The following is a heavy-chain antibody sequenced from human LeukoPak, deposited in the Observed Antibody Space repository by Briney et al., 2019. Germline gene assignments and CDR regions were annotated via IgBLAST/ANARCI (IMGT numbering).Heavy chain of an antibody. Sequence: GGSLRLSCAASGFTFSSYAMSWVRQAPGKGLEWVSVIYGGGDIYYADSVRGRFTISRDNSKNTLYLQINSLRVEDTAAYYCAREVYNTGLAYWGQGTLVTVSS. CDR3: AREVYNTGLAY. D-gene: IGHD6-19*01. CDR1: GFTFSSYA. J-gene: IGHJ4*02. CDR2: IYGGGDI. V-gene: IGHV3-53*01.